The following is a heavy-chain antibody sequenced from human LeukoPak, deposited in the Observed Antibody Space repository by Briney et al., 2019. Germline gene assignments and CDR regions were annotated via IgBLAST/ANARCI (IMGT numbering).Heavy chain of an antibody. D-gene: IGHD3-3*01. CDR3: AREALEWSPPDI. CDR2: ISGSGGST. V-gene: IGHV3-23*01. J-gene: IGHJ3*02. CDR1: GFTFSSYA. Sequence: PGGSLRLSCAASGFTFSSYAMSWVRQAPGKGLEWVSAISGSGGSTYYAGSVKGRFTISRDNSKNTLYLQMNNMRTEDTAVYYCAREALEWSPPDIWGQGTTVTVSS.